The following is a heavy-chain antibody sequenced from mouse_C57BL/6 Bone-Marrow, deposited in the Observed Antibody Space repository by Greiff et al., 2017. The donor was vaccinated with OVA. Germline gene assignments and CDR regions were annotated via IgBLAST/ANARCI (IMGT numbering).Heavy chain of an antibody. CDR1: GYSFTDYN. J-gene: IGHJ3*01. D-gene: IGHD3-2*02. CDR3: ARSPRQLRPRWFAY. V-gene: IGHV1-39*01. Sequence: EVKLMESGPELVKPGASVKISCKASGYSFTDYNMNWVKQSNGKSLEWIGVINPNYGTTSYNQKFKGKATLTVDQSSSTAYMQLNSLTSEDSAVYYCARSPRQLRPRWFAYWGQGTLVTVSA. CDR2: INPNYGTT.